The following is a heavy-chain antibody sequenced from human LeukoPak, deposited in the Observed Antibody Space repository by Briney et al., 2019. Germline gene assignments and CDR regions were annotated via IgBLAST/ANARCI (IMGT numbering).Heavy chain of an antibody. Sequence: ASVTVSCKASGYTFTGYYMHWVRQAPGQGLEWMGWINPNSGGTNYARKFQGRVTMTRDTSISTAYMELSRLRSDDTAVYYCARFTTTVTNYYYYGMDVWGQGTTVTVSS. CDR3: ARFTTTVTNYYYYGMDV. V-gene: IGHV1-2*02. CDR1: GYTFTGYY. J-gene: IGHJ6*02. D-gene: IGHD4-17*01. CDR2: INPNSGGT.